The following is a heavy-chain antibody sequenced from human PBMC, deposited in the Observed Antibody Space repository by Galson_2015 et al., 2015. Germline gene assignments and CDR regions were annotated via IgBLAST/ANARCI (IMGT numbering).Heavy chain of an antibody. D-gene: IGHD6-13*01. V-gene: IGHV3-48*01. J-gene: IGHJ4*02. CDR2: ISISGSTI. CDR3: AREWTSGGTRRYFDY. Sequence: SLRLSCAASGFTFSGYSMNWVRQAPGKGLEWVSYISISGSTIYYADSVKGRFTVSRDNAKNSLYLQMISLRAEDTAVYYCAREWTSGGTRRYFDYWGQGTLVTVSS. CDR1: GFTFSGYS.